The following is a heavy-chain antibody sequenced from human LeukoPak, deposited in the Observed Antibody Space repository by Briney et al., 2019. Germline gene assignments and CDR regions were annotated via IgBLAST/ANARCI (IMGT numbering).Heavy chain of an antibody. V-gene: IGHV3-64*01. CDR1: GFTFSGYA. J-gene: IGHJ6*03. D-gene: IGHD5-12*01. Sequence: GGSLSLSCAASGFTFSGYAMSWVSRAPGEGREYVSAISSKGGSTFYANCVKGRFTISRDNYKHTLYLQMGRLRDEHMAVYYCARDALVATAYYYYYYMDVWGKGTKVTVSS. CDR3: ARDALVATAYYYYYYMDV. CDR2: ISSKGGST.